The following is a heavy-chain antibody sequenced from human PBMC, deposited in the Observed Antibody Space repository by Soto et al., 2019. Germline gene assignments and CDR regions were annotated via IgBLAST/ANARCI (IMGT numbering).Heavy chain of an antibody. J-gene: IGHJ4*02. Sequence: QITLNESGPTVVRPTETLTLTCRFSGFSLTTSGVGVCWIRQSPGKAPEWLALIYWDDDKRYSASLKSRLTITKDTSKNQSVLTVPDLDRTDTATYYCAHRVLRTVFGLVTTTAIYFDFWGQGTPVAVSS. D-gene: IGHD3-3*01. CDR1: GFSLTTSGVG. CDR2: IYWDDDK. V-gene: IGHV2-5*02. CDR3: AHRVLRTVFGLVTTTAIYFDF.